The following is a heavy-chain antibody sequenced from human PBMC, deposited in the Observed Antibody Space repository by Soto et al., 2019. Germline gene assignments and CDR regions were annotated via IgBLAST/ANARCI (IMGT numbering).Heavy chain of an antibody. J-gene: IGHJ6*02. V-gene: IGHV4-4*02. CDR3: ARDDQIVVVPTSLGAMDV. Sequence: QVQLQESGPGLVKPSETLSLTCAVYGGSISSNKWWSWVRQPPGKGLEWIGEIYHSGSTNYNPSLKIRVTISLDKAKNQFSLKLTSVTAADSAVYYCARDDQIVVVPTSLGAMDVWGQGTTVTVS. CDR1: GGSISSNKW. D-gene: IGHD2-2*01. CDR2: IYHSGST.